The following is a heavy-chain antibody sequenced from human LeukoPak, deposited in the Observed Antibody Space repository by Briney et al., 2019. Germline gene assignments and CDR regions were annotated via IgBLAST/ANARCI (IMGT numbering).Heavy chain of an antibody. V-gene: IGHV5-51*01. CDR2: IYPGDSDT. Sequence: HGESLKISCKGSGYSFTSYWIGWVRQMPGKGLEWMGIIYPGDSDTRYSPSFQGQVTISADKSISTAYLQWSSLKASDTAMYYCATAIPFSGGRGKREPYYFDYWGQGTLVTVSS. CDR1: GYSFTSYW. J-gene: IGHJ4*02. CDR3: ATAIPFSGGRGKREPYYFDY. D-gene: IGHD2/OR15-2a*01.